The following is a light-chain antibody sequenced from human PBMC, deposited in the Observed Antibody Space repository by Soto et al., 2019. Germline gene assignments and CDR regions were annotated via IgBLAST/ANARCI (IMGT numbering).Light chain of an antibody. V-gene: IGKV3-20*01. CDR3: QQYGSSPWT. CDR1: QSVSTSY. Sequence: EIVLTQSPGTLSLSPGERATLSCSASQSVSTSYLARSQQKPGQAPRLLIYGASSRATGIPDRFSGSGSGTDFTLTISRLEPEDFAVYYCQQYGSSPWTFGQGTKVEIK. CDR2: GAS. J-gene: IGKJ1*01.